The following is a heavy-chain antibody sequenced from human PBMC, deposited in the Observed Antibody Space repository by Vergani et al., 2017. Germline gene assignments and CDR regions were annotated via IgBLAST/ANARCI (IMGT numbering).Heavy chain of an antibody. CDR3: ARPRDGYTFDS. CDR1: GFSLSTNGMR. Sequence: QVTLKESGPVLVKPTQTLTLTCTFSGFSLSTNGMRASWFRPPPGKALEWLARIDWDDDKFYSTSLRTRLTISKDTSKNQVVLTMTNMDPVDTATYYCARPRDGYTFDSWGQGTLVTVSS. V-gene: IGHV2-70*04. J-gene: IGHJ4*02. CDR2: IDWDDDK. D-gene: IGHD5-24*01.